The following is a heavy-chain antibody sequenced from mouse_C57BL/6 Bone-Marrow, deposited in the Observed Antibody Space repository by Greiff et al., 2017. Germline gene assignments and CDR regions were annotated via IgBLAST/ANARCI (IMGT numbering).Heavy chain of an antibody. V-gene: IGHV14-4*02. Sequence: EVQLQQSGAELVRSGASVKLSCTASGFNIKDYYMHWVNQRPEQGLEWIGWIDPENGDTEFAPKFQGKATMTADTSSNTAYLQLSSLTSEDTAVYYCNAGYYGSSRLDDWGQGTTLTVSS. CDR2: IDPENGDT. D-gene: IGHD1-1*01. CDR1: GFNIKDYY. J-gene: IGHJ2*01. CDR3: NAGYYGSSRLDD.